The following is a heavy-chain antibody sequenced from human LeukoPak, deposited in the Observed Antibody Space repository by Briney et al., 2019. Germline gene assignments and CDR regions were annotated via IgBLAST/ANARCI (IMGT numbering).Heavy chain of an antibody. D-gene: IGHD3-22*01. Sequence: GGSLRLSCAASGFTFSSYSMNWVRQAPGEGLEWVSSISSSSSYIYYADSVKGRFTISRDNAKNSLYLQMNSLRAEDTAVYYCAREDYDSSGYLDYYYGMDVWGQGTTVTVSS. CDR3: AREDYDSSGYLDYYYGMDV. CDR1: GFTFSSYS. V-gene: IGHV3-21*01. CDR2: ISSSSSYI. J-gene: IGHJ6*02.